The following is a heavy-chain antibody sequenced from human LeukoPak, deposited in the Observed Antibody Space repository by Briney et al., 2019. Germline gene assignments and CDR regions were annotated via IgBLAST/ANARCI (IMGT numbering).Heavy chain of an antibody. D-gene: IGHD2-15*01. Sequence: PGGFLRLSCAASGFTFSNAWMNWVRQAPGKGLEWVGRIKSKTDGGTTDYAAPVKGRFTISRDDSKTTLYLQMNSLKTEDTAVYYCTTRYCSGGRCDYWGQGTLVTVSS. CDR1: GFTFSNAW. CDR2: IKSKTDGGTT. V-gene: IGHV3-15*01. J-gene: IGHJ4*02. CDR3: TTRYCSGGRCDY.